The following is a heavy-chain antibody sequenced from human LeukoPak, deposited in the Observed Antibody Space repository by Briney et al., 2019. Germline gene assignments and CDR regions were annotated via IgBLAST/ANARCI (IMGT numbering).Heavy chain of an antibody. CDR2: INSDGSST. D-gene: IGHD2-2*01. CDR1: GFTFSSYW. J-gene: IGHJ4*02. Sequence: GGSLRLSCAASGFTFSSYWMHWVRQAPGKGLVWVSRINSDGSSTSYADSVKGRFTISGDNAKNTLYLQMNSLRAEDTAVYYCARGSPAATFDYWGQGTLVTVSS. V-gene: IGHV3-74*01. CDR3: ARGSPAATFDY.